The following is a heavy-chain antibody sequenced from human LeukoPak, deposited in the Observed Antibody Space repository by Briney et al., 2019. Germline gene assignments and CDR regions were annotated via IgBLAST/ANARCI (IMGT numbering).Heavy chain of an antibody. J-gene: IGHJ3*02. V-gene: IGHV5-51*01. CDR1: GYSFTSYW. Sequence: GESLKISCKGSGYSFTSYWIAWVRQMPGKGLESMGVIYPADTDTRYSPSFQGQVTISADKSFSTAYLQWRSLKASDTAMYYCARWQLANGAFDIWGQGTMVTVSS. CDR3: ARWQLANGAFDI. CDR2: IYPADTDT. D-gene: IGHD6-6*01.